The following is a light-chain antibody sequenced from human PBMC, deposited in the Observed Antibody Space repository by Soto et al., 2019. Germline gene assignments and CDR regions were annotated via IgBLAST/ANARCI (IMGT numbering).Light chain of an antibody. CDR3: AAWDDSLNGVV. Sequence: QSVLTQPPSASATPGQRVTISCSGSSSNIGSNTVNWYQQLPGTAPKLLIYSNDQRPSGVPDRFSGSKSGTSGSLAISGLQSEDEADYYCAAWDDSLNGVVFGGGTKLTVL. CDR1: SSNIGSNT. CDR2: SND. V-gene: IGLV1-44*01. J-gene: IGLJ2*01.